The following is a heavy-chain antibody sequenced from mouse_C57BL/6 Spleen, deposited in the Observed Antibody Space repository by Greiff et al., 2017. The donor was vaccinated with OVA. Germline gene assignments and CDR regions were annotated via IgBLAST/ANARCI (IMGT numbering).Heavy chain of an antibody. J-gene: IGHJ1*03. D-gene: IGHD1-1*01. CDR3: ARSITSVVALDWYFYV. V-gene: IGHV1-64*01. CDR2: IHPNSGST. CDR1: GYTFTSYY. Sequence: QVQLQQPGAELVKPGASVKLSCKASGYTFTSYYMHWVKQRPGQGLEWIGMIHPNSGSTNYNEKFKTKATLTVDKSSSTTYMQRSSLTSEDSAVYYFARSITSVVALDWYFYVWGTGTTVTVSS.